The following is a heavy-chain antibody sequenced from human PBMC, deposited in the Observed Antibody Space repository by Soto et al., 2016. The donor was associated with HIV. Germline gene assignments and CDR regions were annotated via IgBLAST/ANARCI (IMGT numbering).Heavy chain of an antibody. CDR3: ARGDSYHYYMDV. CDR2: IYYSGST. Sequence: QVQLQESGPGLVKPSETLSLTCTVSGGSISTYFRSWIRQPPGKGLEWIGYIYYSGSTNYNPSLKSRVTISLDTSKNQFSLKLRSVTAADTAVYYCARGDSYHYYMDVWGKGTTVTVSS. J-gene: IGHJ6*03. V-gene: IGHV4-59*01. CDR1: GGSISTYF. D-gene: IGHD2-21*02.